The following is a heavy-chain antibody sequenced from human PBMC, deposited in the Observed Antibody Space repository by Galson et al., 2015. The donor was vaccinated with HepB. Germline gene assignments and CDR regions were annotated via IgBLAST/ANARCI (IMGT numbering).Heavy chain of an antibody. D-gene: IGHD1-26*01. J-gene: IGHJ4*02. CDR1: GFTVSSNY. CDR3: AISPGGLGATYQFDY. CDR2: IYSGGST. Sequence: SLRLSCAASGFTVSSNYMSWVRQAPGKGLEWVSVIYSGGSTYYADSVKGRFTISRDNSKNTLYLQMNSLRAEDTAVYYCAISPGGLGATYQFDYWGQGTLVTVSS. V-gene: IGHV3-66*01.